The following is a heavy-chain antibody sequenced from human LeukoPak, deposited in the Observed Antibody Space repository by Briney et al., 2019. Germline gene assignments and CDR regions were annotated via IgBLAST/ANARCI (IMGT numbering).Heavy chain of an antibody. D-gene: IGHD2-2*01. Sequence: PSETLSLTCTVSGGSISSYYWSWIRQPAGKGLEWIGRIYTSGSTNYNPSLKRRVTMSVDTSKNQFSLKLSSVTAADTAVYYCARIHGTYCSSTSCYPAYYFDYWGQGTLVTVSS. CDR3: ARIHGTYCSSTSCYPAYYFDY. CDR1: GGSISSYY. J-gene: IGHJ4*02. CDR2: IYTSGST. V-gene: IGHV4-4*07.